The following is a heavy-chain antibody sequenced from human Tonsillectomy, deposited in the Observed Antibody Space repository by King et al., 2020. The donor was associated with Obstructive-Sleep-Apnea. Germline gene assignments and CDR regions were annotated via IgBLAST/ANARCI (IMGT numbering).Heavy chain of an antibody. Sequence: QLVESGGGVVQPGRSLRLSCAASGFTFSTYALHWVRQAPGKGLEWVAVISYDGSLTYYADSVRGRFTISRDVSKGTLYLQMNSLRIEDTAVYYCARELSAGWFRWDYWGQGALVTVSS. J-gene: IGHJ4*02. CDR3: ARELSAGWFRWDY. CDR1: GFTFSTYA. D-gene: IGHD6-19*01. CDR2: ISYDGSLT. V-gene: IGHV3-30*04.